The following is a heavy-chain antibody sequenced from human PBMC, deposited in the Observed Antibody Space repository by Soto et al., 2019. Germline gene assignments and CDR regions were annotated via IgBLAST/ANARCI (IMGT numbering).Heavy chain of an antibody. CDR3: TRLVRLDY. CDR2: ISSSGSTI. D-gene: IGHD1-26*01. V-gene: IGHV3-48*03. Sequence: PGGSLRLSCAASGFSFEDYTMHWVRQGPGKGLEWVSYISSSGSTIYYADSVKGRFTISRDNAKNSLYLQMNSLRAEDTAVYYCTRLVRLDYWGQGTLVTVSS. J-gene: IGHJ4*02. CDR1: GFSFEDYT.